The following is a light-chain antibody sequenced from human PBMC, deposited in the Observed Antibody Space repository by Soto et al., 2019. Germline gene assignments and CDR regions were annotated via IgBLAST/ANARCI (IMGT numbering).Light chain of an antibody. J-gene: IGLJ1*01. CDR1: SSDFGNYNL. CDR3: CSFTSSNTHV. V-gene: IGLV2-23*02. CDR2: EVN. Sequence: QSALTQPASVSGSPGQSITISCTGTSSDFGNYNLVSWYQQHPGKVPKLIPFEVNKRPSGVSGRFSGSKSGNTASLTISGLQDEDEADYYCCSFTSSNTHVFGTGTKLTVL.